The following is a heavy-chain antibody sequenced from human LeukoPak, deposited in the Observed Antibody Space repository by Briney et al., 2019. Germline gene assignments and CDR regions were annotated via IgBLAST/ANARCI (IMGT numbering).Heavy chain of an antibody. CDR3: ATVAGWEPPYFDY. D-gene: IGHD1-26*01. V-gene: IGHV1-24*01. J-gene: IGHJ4*02. Sequence: AAGKVSCKVSGYTLTELSMHWVRQAPGKGLGWMGGFDIESDDKIYAQKIQGRVTMTEDTSTDTAYMELSSLRSEDTAVYYCATVAGWEPPYFDYWGQGTLVTSSS. CDR2: FDIESDDK. CDR1: GYTLTELS.